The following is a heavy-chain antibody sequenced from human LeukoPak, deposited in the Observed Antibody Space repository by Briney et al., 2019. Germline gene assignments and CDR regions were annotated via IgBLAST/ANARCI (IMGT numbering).Heavy chain of an antibody. V-gene: IGHV3-20*04. Sequence: PGGSLRLSCATSGFIFDHFGMNWVRQVPGKGLEWVPGINWDSTSTNYVDSVRGRFTISRDNAKNSLYLQMNSLRAEDTAVYYCARDEYSSGWYYFDYWGQGTLVTVSS. D-gene: IGHD6-19*01. CDR1: GFIFDHFG. CDR3: ARDEYSSGWYYFDY. CDR2: INWDSTST. J-gene: IGHJ4*02.